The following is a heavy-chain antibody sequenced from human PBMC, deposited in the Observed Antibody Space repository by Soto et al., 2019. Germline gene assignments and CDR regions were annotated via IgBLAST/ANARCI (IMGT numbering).Heavy chain of an antibody. J-gene: IGHJ5*02. CDR3: ARGATHGSSWYFWFDP. CDR1: GGTFSTYP. CDR2: VIPLFGTT. Sequence: VQLVQSGAEVRMPGSSVKVSCKASGGTFSTYPINWVRQAPGQGLEWMGGVIPLFGTTNYAQKFKSRVTITADESTITAYMELSSIRAEDAAVYYCARGATHGSSWYFWFDPWGQGTLGTVSS. D-gene: IGHD6-13*01. V-gene: IGHV1-69*01.